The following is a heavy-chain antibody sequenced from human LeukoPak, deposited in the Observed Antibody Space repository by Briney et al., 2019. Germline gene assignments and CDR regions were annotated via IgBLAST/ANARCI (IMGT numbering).Heavy chain of an antibody. CDR3: ASPFDY. J-gene: IGHJ4*02. CDR2: IDSSSSTI. Sequence: GGSLRLSCAASGFTFSSYSMNWVRQAPGKGLEWVSYIDSSSSTIYYADSVKGRFIISRDNAKNSLYLQMNSLRAEDTAVYYCASPFDYWGQGTLVTVSS. CDR1: GFTFSSYS. V-gene: IGHV3-48*01.